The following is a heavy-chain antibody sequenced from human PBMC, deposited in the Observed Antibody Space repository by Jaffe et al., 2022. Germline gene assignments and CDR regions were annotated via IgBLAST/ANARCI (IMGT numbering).Heavy chain of an antibody. CDR1: GGSISSYY. Sequence: QVQLQESGPGLVKPSETLSLTCTVSGGSISSYYWSWIRQPPGKGLEWIGYIYYSGSTNYNPSLKSRVTISVDTSKNQFSLKLSSVTAADTAVYYCARVPVVVVAATLGGPLYAFDIWGQGTMVTVSS. J-gene: IGHJ3*02. D-gene: IGHD2-15*01. CDR2: IYYSGST. V-gene: IGHV4-59*01. CDR3: ARVPVVVVAATLGGPLYAFDI.